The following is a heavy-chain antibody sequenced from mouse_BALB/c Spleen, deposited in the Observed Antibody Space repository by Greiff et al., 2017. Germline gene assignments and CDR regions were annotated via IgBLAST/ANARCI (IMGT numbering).Heavy chain of an antibody. D-gene: IGHD2-14*01. CDR1: GFSLSRYS. V-gene: IGHV2-6-4*01. J-gene: IGHJ4*01. CDR3: ARNYYRYDGAMDY. CDR2: IWGGGST. Sequence: VKLVESGPGLVAPSQRLSITCTVSGFSLSRYSVHWVRQPPGKGLEWLGMIWGGGSTDYNSALKSRLSISKDNSKSQVFLKMNSLQTDDTAMYYCARNYYRYDGAMDYWGQGTSVTVSS.